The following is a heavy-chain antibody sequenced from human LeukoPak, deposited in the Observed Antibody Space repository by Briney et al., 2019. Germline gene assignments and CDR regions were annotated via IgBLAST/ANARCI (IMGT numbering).Heavy chain of an antibody. CDR3: ARGGGAARYRNNWFDP. V-gene: IGHV4-59*11. Sequence: SETLSLTCTVSGGSISSHYWSWIRQPPGKGLEWIGYIYYSGSTNYNPSLKSRVTISVETSKNQFSLKLSSVTAADTAVYYCARGGGAARYRNNWFDPWGQGTLVTVSS. J-gene: IGHJ5*02. CDR2: IYYSGST. CDR1: GGSISSHY. D-gene: IGHD6-6*01.